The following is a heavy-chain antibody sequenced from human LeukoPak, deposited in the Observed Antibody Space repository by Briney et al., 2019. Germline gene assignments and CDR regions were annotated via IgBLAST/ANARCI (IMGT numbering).Heavy chain of an antibody. CDR3: AREPSITMVRGVSRRDFDY. CDR1: GFTLSSYE. J-gene: IGHJ4*02. V-gene: IGHV3-48*03. Sequence: GGSLRLSCAASGFTLSSYEMNWVRQAPGKGLEWVSYILSSGSTIYYADSVKGRFTISRDNAKNSLYLQMNSLRAEDTAVYYCAREPSITMVRGVSRRDFDYWGQGTLVTVSS. D-gene: IGHD3-10*01. CDR2: ILSSGSTI.